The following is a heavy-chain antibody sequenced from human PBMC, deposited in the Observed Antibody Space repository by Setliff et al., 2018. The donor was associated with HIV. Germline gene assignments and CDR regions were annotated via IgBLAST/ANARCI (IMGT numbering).Heavy chain of an antibody. CDR2: ISSSSSSYT. CDR3: ASLAVEGYYYMDV. V-gene: IGHV3-11*06. Sequence: GESLKISCAASGFTFSDYYMSWVRQAPGKGLEWVSYISSSSSSYTNYADSVKGRFTISRDNAKNSLYLQMNSLRAEDTAVYCCASLAVEGYYYMDVWGKGTTVTVSS. D-gene: IGHD6-19*01. J-gene: IGHJ6*03. CDR1: GFTFSDYY.